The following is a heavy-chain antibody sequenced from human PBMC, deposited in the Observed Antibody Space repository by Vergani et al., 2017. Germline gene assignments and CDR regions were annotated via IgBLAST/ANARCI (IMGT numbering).Heavy chain of an antibody. V-gene: IGHV1-46*03. CDR2: INPSGGHT. Sequence: QVQVVQSGAEVKKSGASVKVSCKTSGYTFSNYYMHWVRQAPGQGLEWMGIINPSGGHTNYAQKFQGRVTMTRDTSTSTVYMELSSLRSEETAIYYCAGGDYGILTGYRYWGQGTLVTDSA. CDR3: AGGDYGILTGYRY. J-gene: IGHJ4*02. CDR1: GYTFSNYY. D-gene: IGHD3-9*01.